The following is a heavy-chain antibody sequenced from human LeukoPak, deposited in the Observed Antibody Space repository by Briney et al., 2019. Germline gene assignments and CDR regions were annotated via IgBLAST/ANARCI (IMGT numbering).Heavy chain of an antibody. V-gene: IGHV3-23*01. CDR1: VFTFSSYA. J-gene: IGHJ4*02. CDR3: AKDLPPGCSSTSCYPFDY. D-gene: IGHD2-2*01. Sequence: GGSLRLSCAPSVFTFSSYAMSWVRQAPGKGLEWVSAIYGSGSSTYYADSVKGRFTISRDNSKNTLYLPMNRLRAEHTAVYSCAKDLPPGCSSTSCYPFDYWGQETLVTVSS. CDR2: IYGSGSST.